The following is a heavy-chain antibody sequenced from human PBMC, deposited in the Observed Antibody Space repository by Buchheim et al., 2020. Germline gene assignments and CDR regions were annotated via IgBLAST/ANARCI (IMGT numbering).Heavy chain of an antibody. Sequence: EVQLLESGGGLVQPAGSLRLSCAASGFTFSSYWMHWGRQAPGKGLVWVSRMNNDGSSTTYADSVKGRFTITRDNTSNSPSLQMNSLRDEDTAVYYCASRGARDYWGQGTL. CDR3: ASRGARDY. D-gene: IGHD1-26*01. V-gene: IGHV3-74*01. CDR1: GFTFSSYW. J-gene: IGHJ4*02. CDR2: MNNDGSST.